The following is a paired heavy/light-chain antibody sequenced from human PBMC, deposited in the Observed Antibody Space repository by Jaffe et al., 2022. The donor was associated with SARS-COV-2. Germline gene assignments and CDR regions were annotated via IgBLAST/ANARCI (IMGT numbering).Light chain of an antibody. CDR1: QGIRND. J-gene: IGKJ1*01. Sequence: DIQMTQSPSSLSASVGDRVTITCRASQGIRNDLGWYQQKPGKAPKSLIYDASNLQSGVPSRFSGSGSGTEFTLTISSLQPEDFATYYCLQHNSYPRTFGQGTKVEIK. CDR3: LQHNSYPRT. CDR2: DAS. V-gene: IGKV1-17*01.
Heavy chain of an antibody. D-gene: IGHD4-17*01. V-gene: IGHV3-21*01. CDR3: ARKDGDYPVD. Sequence: EVQLVESGGGLVKPGGSLRLSCAASGFMFSRYSMNWVRQAPGKGLEWVAAINRDSTSSVHADSLKGRFTISRDNAQNSLYLRMNSLTAEDTAVYYCARKDGDYPVDWGQGTLVTVSS. CDR2: INRDSTSS. J-gene: IGHJ4*02. CDR1: GFMFSRYS.